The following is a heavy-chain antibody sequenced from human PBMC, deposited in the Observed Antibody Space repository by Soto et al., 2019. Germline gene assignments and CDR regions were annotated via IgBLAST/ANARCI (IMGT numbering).Heavy chain of an antibody. CDR2: ISYDGSNK. Sequence: GGSLRLSCAASGFTFSSYGMHWVRQAPGKGLEWVAVISYDGSNKYYADSVKGRFTISRDNSKNTLYLQMNSLRAEDTAVYYCAKDNWGSSDYYYGMDVWGQGTTVTVSS. D-gene: IGHD7-27*01. CDR3: AKDNWGSSDYYYGMDV. CDR1: GFTFSSYG. V-gene: IGHV3-30*18. J-gene: IGHJ6*02.